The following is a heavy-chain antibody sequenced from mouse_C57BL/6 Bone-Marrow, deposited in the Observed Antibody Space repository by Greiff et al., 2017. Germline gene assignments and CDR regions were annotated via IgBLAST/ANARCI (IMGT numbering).Heavy chain of an antibody. CDR2: IDPETGGT. J-gene: IGHJ4*01. V-gene: IGHV1-15*01. Sequence: QVQLQQSGAELVRPGASVTLSCKASGYTFTDYEMHWVKQTPVHGLEWIGAIDPETGGTAYNQKFKGKAILTADKSPCTAYMELRSLTSEDSAVYYCTRRDYYGSDYYAMDYWGQGTSVTVSS. CDR1: GYTFTDYE. D-gene: IGHD1-1*01. CDR3: TRRDYYGSDYYAMDY.